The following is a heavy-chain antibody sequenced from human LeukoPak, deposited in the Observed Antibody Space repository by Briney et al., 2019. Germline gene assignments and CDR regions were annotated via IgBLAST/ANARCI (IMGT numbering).Heavy chain of an antibody. CDR1: GFTFSSYG. CDR2: ISWNSGSI. D-gene: IGHD2-2*01. Sequence: PGGSLRLSCAASGFTFSSYGMHWVRQAPGKGLEWVSGISWNSGSIGYADSVKGRFTISRDNAKNSLYLQMNSLRAEDTALYYCAKGYIVVVPAPPDYWGQGTLVTVSS. V-gene: IGHV3-9*01. J-gene: IGHJ4*02. CDR3: AKGYIVVVPAPPDY.